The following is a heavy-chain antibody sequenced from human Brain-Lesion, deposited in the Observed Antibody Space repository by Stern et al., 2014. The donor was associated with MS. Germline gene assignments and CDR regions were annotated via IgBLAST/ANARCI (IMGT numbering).Heavy chain of an antibody. CDR3: ARKTDTAVGGDY. V-gene: IGHV3-53*01. CDR1: GFSVSTNF. CDR2: MYSRGGT. D-gene: IGHD5-18*01. J-gene: IGHJ4*02. Sequence: EVHLVESGGGLIQPGGSLRLSCAASGFSVSTNFMRWVRQAPGKGLEWCSLMYSRGGTNYADSVKGRFTISRDSSKNTLYLQMSDLRAEDTAVYYCARKTDTAVGGDYWGPGTLVTVSS.